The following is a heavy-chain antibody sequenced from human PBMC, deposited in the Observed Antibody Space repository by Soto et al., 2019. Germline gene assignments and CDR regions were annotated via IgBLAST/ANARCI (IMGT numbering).Heavy chain of an antibody. V-gene: IGHV1-3*01. J-gene: IGHJ6*02. D-gene: IGHD2-2*01. Sequence: ASVKVSCKASGYTFTSYAMHWVRQAPGQRLEWMGWINAGNGNTKYSQKFQGRVTITRDTSASTAYMELSSLRSEDTAVYYCARVGGCSSTSCPSYYYYYGMDVWGQGTTVTVSS. CDR3: ARVGGCSSTSCPSYYYYYGMDV. CDR1: GYTFTSYA. CDR2: INAGNGNT.